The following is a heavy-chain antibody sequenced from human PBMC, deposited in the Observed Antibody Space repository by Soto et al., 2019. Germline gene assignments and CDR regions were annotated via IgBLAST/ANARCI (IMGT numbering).Heavy chain of an antibody. Sequence: QVQLVESGGGLVKPGGSLRLSCAASGFNFGNYYMSWIRQPPGKGLEWISYISNSCITIYYADSVKGRFTISRDKVKNSLYLQLNSLRAEDTALYYCERGGAWFHPFDPWGQGTQVTVSS. J-gene: IGHJ5*02. D-gene: IGHD3-10*01. CDR2: ISNSCITI. V-gene: IGHV3-11*01. CDR1: GFNFGNYY. CDR3: ERGGAWFHPFDP.